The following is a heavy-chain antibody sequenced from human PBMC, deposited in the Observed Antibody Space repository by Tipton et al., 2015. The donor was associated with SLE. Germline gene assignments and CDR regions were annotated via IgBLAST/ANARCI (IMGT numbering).Heavy chain of an antibody. CDR1: GFTVSSNY. J-gene: IGHJ4*02. Sequence: GSLRLSCAASGFTVSSNYMSWVRQAPGKGLEWVSVIGTAGDTYYPGSVKGRFTISRENAKNSLYLQMNSLRAEDTAVYYCATIAVAATDYWGQGTLVTVSS. D-gene: IGHD6-19*01. V-gene: IGHV3-13*04. CDR3: ATIAVAATDY. CDR2: IGTAGDT.